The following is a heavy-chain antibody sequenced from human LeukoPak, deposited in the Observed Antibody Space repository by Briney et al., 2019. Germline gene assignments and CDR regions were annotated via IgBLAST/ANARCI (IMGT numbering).Heavy chain of an antibody. Sequence: GGPLRLSCAASGFTVSSNYMSWVRQAPGKGLEWVSVIYSGGSTYYADSVKGRFTISRDNSKNTLYLQMNSLRAEDTAVYYCARDRESSDAWFDPWGQGTLVTVSS. CDR2: IYSGGST. CDR3: ARDRESSDAWFDP. CDR1: GFTVSSNY. J-gene: IGHJ5*02. D-gene: IGHD6-25*01. V-gene: IGHV3-66*01.